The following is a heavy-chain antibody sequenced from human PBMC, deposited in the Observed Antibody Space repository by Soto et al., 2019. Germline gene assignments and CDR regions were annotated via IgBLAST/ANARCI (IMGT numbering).Heavy chain of an antibody. Sequence: GGSLRLSCAASGFTFSSYWMGWVRQGPGKGLEWVANIKQDGSEKYYVDSVKGRFTISRDNAKNSLYLQMNSLRAEDTAVYYCARHPERIAEIGWFDPWGQGTLVTVSS. CDR2: IKQDGSEK. D-gene: IGHD6-13*01. V-gene: IGHV3-7*01. CDR1: GFTFSSYW. J-gene: IGHJ5*02. CDR3: ARHPERIAEIGWFDP.